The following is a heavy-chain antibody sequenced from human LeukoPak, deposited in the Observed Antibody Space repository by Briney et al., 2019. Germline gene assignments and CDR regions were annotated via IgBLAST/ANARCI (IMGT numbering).Heavy chain of an antibody. V-gene: IGHV1-18*01. CDR3: ARDRGVTTVMDY. D-gene: IGHD4-11*01. CDR2: ISAYNGIT. CDR1: GYTFSSYN. Sequence: GASVKVSCKASGYTFSSYNINWVRQAPGQGLEWMGWISAYNGITNYAQKFQGRVTMTTDTSTSTAYMELRSLRSDDTAVYYCARDRGVTTVMDYWGQGTLVTVSS. J-gene: IGHJ4*02.